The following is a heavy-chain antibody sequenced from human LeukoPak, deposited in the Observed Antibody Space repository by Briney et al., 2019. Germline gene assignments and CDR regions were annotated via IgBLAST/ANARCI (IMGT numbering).Heavy chain of an antibody. J-gene: IGHJ6*02. D-gene: IGHD3-3*01. CDR3: ARERRITIFGVVINVMAGMDV. CDR2: ISAYNGNT. V-gene: IGHV1-18*01. CDR1: GYTFTGYG. Sequence: ASVKVSCKASGYTFTGYGIRWVRQAPGQVLEWMGWISAYNGNTNYAQKLQGRVTMTTDTSTSTAYMELRSLRSDDTAVYYCARERRITIFGVVINVMAGMDVWGQGTRSPSP.